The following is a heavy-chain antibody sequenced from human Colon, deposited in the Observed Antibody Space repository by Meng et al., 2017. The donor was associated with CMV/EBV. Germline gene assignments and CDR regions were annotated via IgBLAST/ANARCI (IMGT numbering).Heavy chain of an antibody. Sequence: SETLSLTCTVSGGSISSDYWSWIRQPPGKGLEWIGYINHRGSTDYNPSLKSRVTMSVDTSKNQFSLKPTSVTATDTAVYYCARVLVPAAIPPQNYYGMDVWGQGTTVTVSS. V-gene: IGHV4-59*01. CDR1: GGSISSDY. D-gene: IGHD2-2*01. J-gene: IGHJ6*02. CDR2: INHRGST. CDR3: ARVLVPAAIPPQNYYGMDV.